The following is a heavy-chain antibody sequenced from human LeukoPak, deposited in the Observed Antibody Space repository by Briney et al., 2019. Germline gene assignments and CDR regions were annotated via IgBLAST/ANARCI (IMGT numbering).Heavy chain of an antibody. CDR1: GGSISSSSYY. J-gene: IGHJ5*02. CDR3: ARTGSGFDP. Sequence: PSETLSLTCTVPGGSISSSSYYWGWIRQPPGKGLEWIGSIYYSGSTYYNPSLKSRVTISVDTSKNQFSLKLSSVTAADTAVYYCARTGSGFDPRGQGTLVTVSS. CDR2: IYYSGST. V-gene: IGHV4-39*01. D-gene: IGHD1-14*01.